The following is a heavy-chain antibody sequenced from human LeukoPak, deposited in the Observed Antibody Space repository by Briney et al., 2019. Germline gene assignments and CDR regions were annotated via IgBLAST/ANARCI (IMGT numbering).Heavy chain of an antibody. Sequence: ETLSLTCTVSGGSISSYYWSWIRQPPGKGLEWIARIYTSGSTNYNPSLKSRVTISVDTSKNQFSLKLSSVTAADTAVYYCTRGSGYDYVWGSYRRSDYWGQGTLVTVSS. CDR1: GGSISSYY. D-gene: IGHD3-16*02. J-gene: IGHJ4*02. CDR2: IYTSGST. V-gene: IGHV4-4*08. CDR3: TRGSGYDYVWGSYRRSDY.